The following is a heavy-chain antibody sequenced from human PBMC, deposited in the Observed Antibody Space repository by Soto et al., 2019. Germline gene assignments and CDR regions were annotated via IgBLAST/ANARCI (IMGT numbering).Heavy chain of an antibody. V-gene: IGHV4-34*01. CDR3: ARGQEGVVATH. Sequence: QVQLQQWGAGLLKPSETLSLNCAVTGGSLSGYYWSWIRQPPGKGLEWIGEVKDGGHTNYSPSLRGRVPISSATSNNQFSLRLNSVTAAHTGVYYCARGQEGVVATHWDQGSLVTVSS. CDR1: GGSLSGYY. J-gene: IGHJ4*02. D-gene: IGHD5-12*01. CDR2: VKDGGHT.